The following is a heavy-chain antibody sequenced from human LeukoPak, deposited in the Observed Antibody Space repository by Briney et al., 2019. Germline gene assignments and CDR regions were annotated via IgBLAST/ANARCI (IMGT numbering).Heavy chain of an antibody. J-gene: IGHJ4*02. D-gene: IGHD3-3*01. CDR2: IKEDGSAK. Sequence: GGSLRLSCAASGFTFSKSWMSWLRQTPEKGLEWVANIKEDGSAKYYVDSVKGRFTISRDNAKNSLYLQMNSLRAEDTAVYYCAKDDEGYYWGQGTLVTVSS. V-gene: IGHV3-7*04. CDR3: AKDDEGYY. CDR1: GFTFSKSW.